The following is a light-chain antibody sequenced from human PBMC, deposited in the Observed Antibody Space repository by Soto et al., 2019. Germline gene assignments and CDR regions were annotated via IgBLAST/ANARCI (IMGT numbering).Light chain of an antibody. J-gene: IGLJ1*01. Sequence: QSVRTQPASVSGSPGQSITISCTGTSSDVGGYNYVSWYQQHPGKAPKLMIYEVSNRPSGVSNRFSGSKSGNTAPLTISGLQAEDEADYYCSSYTSSSTYVFGTGTKVTVL. CDR2: EVS. V-gene: IGLV2-14*01. CDR3: SSYTSSSTYV. CDR1: SSDVGGYNY.